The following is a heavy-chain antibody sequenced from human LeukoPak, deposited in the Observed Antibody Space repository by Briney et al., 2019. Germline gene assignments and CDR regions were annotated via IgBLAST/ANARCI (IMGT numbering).Heavy chain of an antibody. J-gene: IGHJ4*02. CDR1: GYTFTDYY. D-gene: IGHD2-2*01. CDR2: INPNDGDT. Sequence: ASVTVSFTASGYTFTDYYMHWVRQAPGQGFEWMGWINPNDGDTNYAQKFQGRVTMTRDTSISTAHMEVSRLRSDDAAVYYCARANFLYCSSTTYLFDYWGQGTLVTVSS. CDR3: ARANFLYCSSTTYLFDY. V-gene: IGHV1-2*02.